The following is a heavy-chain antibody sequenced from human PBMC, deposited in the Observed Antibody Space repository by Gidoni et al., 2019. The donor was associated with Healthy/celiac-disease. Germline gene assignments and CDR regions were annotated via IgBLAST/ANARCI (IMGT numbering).Heavy chain of an antibody. CDR1: GCPVSSGSHY. CDR2: IYYSGST. D-gene: IGHD6-13*01. J-gene: IGHJ4*02. V-gene: IGHV4-61*01. Sequence: QVQLQESGPGLVKPSATLYLPCTGSGCPVSSGSHYWSWIRQPPGKGLEWIGYIYYSGSTNYNPSLKSRVTISSDTSKNQFSRKLSSVTAADTAVYYCARGPGGDGSQYYFDYWGQGTLVTVSS. CDR3: ARGPGGDGSQYYFDY.